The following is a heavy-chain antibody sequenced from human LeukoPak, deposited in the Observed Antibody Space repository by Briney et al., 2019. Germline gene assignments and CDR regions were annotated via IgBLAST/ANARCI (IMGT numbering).Heavy chain of an antibody. J-gene: IGHJ4*02. D-gene: IGHD6-13*01. CDR3: ARGGFRYISSWTLDY. Sequence: GGSLRLSCAASGLSFSSYWMNWVRQAPGKGLEWVANIKQDGSEKYYVDSVKGRFTISRDNAKNSLYLQMNSLRVDDTAVYYCARGGFRYISSWTLDYWGQGTLVTVSS. V-gene: IGHV3-7*01. CDR2: IKQDGSEK. CDR1: GLSFSSYW.